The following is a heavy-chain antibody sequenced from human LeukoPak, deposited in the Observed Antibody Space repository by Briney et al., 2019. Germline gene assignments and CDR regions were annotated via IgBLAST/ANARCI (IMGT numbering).Heavy chain of an antibody. CDR2: ISDSGGST. CDR3: AKRGVVIRVILVGFHRAAYYFES. V-gene: IGHV3-23*01. CDR1: GITLSNYG. D-gene: IGHD3/OR15-3a*01. J-gene: IGHJ4*02. Sequence: GGSLRLSCAVSGITLSNYGMSWVRQAPGKGLEWVAGISDSGGSTNYADSVKGRFTISRDNPKNTLYLQMNSLRAEDTAVYFCAKRGVVIRVILVGFHRAAYYFESWGQGALVTVSS.